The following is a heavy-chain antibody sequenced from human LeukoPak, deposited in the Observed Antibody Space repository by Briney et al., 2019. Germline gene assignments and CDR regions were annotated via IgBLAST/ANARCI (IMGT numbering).Heavy chain of an antibody. CDR3: ASIRCGSSTSCYTGWFDP. J-gene: IGHJ5*02. D-gene: IGHD2-2*02. CDR1: GYSFTSYW. Sequence: GESLKISCKGSGYSFTSYWIGWVRQMPGKGLEWVGIIYPGDSDTRYSPSFQGQVTISADKSISTAYLQWSSLKASDTAMYYCASIRCGSSTSCYTGWFDPWGQGTLVTVSS. V-gene: IGHV5-51*01. CDR2: IYPGDSDT.